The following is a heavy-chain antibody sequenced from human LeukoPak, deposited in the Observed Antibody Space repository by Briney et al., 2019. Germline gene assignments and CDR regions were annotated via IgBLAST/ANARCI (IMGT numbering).Heavy chain of an antibody. CDR2: IKSKTDGGTT. CDR3: ARLVGSND. J-gene: IGHJ4*02. Sequence: PGGSLTLSCAASGFTFSNAWMSWVRQAPGKGLEWVGRIKSKTDGGTTDYAAPVKGRFTISRDDSKNSLFLQMNSLKTEDTAVYYCARLVGSNDWGQGTLVTVSS. D-gene: IGHD1-26*01. CDR1: GFTFSNAW. V-gene: IGHV3-15*01.